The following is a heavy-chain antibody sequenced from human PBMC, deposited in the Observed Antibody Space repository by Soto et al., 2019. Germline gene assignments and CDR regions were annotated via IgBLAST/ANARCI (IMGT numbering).Heavy chain of an antibody. J-gene: IGHJ6*02. V-gene: IGHV3-30-3*01. CDR2: ISYDGSNK. CDR3: ASTLDV. CDR1: GFTFSSYA. Sequence: QVQLVESGGGVVQPGRSLRLSCAASGFTFSSYAMHWVRQAPGKGLEWVAVISYDGSNKYYADSVKGRFTFSRDNSKNTLYLQMNSLRADDTAVYYCASTLDVWGQGTTVTVSS.